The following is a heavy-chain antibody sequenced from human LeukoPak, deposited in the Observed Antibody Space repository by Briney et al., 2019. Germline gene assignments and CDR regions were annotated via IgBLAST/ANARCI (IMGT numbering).Heavy chain of an antibody. CDR2: IKSKL. CDR3: ARDDGSSWYQEY. J-gene: IGHJ4*02. D-gene: IGHD6-13*01. CDR1: GFTFSDYS. Sequence: GGSLRVSCAASGFTFSDYSMNWVRQAPGKGLEWVAYIKSKLYYEDSVRGRFTISRDNVKNLLYLQMSSLTAEDSAVYYCARDDGSSWYQEYWGQGTLVTVSS. V-gene: IGHV3-21*05.